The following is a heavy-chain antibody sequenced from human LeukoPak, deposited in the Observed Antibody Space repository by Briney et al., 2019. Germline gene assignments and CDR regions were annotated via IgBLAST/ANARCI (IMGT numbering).Heavy chain of an antibody. D-gene: IGHD7-27*01. V-gene: IGHV1-2*02. CDR1: GFTFTAYY. CDR3: ARGPHWDPHFDY. J-gene: IGHJ4*02. CDR2: INPNSGGT. Sequence: ASVKVSCKASGFTFTAYYMHWVRQAPGQGLEWMGWINPNSGGTNYAQKFQGRVIMTRDTSISTAYMELSRLRSDDTAVYYCARGPHWDPHFDYRGQGTLVTVSS.